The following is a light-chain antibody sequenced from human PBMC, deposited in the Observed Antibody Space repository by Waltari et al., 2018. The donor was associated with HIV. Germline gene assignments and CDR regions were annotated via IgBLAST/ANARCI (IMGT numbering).Light chain of an antibody. Sequence: PGERATLSCRASQNIGNYLAWYQQKPGQAPRLLFYDATTRASGIPARFSGSGSGTDFTLTISSLEPEDVAVYYCQQRSNWPPVTFGQGTRLEI. V-gene: IGKV3-11*01. CDR3: QQRSNWPPVT. J-gene: IGKJ5*01. CDR1: QNIGNY. CDR2: DAT.